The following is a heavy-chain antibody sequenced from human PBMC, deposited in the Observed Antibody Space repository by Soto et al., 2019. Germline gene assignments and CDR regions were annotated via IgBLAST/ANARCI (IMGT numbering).Heavy chain of an antibody. Sequence: QVQLVESGGGVVQPGRSLRLSCAASGFTFSSYGMHWVRQAPGKGLEWVAVISYDGSNKYYADSVKGRFTISRDNSKNTLYLQMNSLRAEDTAVYYCAKDQDYYGSGAYGMDVWGQGTTVTVS. J-gene: IGHJ6*02. D-gene: IGHD3-10*01. CDR3: AKDQDYYGSGAYGMDV. V-gene: IGHV3-30*18. CDR2: ISYDGSNK. CDR1: GFTFSSYG.